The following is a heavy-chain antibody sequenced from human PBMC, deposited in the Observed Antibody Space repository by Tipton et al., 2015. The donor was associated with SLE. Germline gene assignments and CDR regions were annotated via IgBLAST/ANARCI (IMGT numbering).Heavy chain of an antibody. Sequence: QLVQSGPEVKKPGASVKVSCKASGYTFTNYGINWVRQATGQGLEWMGWMNPNSGYTGYAQKFQGRVTMTRNTSISTAYMELSSLKSEDTAVYYCAREAAAMASDYWGQGTLVTVSS. CDR1: GYTFTNYG. V-gene: IGHV1-8*01. D-gene: IGHD2-2*01. CDR3: AREAAAMASDY. J-gene: IGHJ4*02. CDR2: MNPNSGYT.